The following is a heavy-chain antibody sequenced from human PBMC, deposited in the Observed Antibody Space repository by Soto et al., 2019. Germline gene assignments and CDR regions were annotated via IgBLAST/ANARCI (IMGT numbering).Heavy chain of an antibody. D-gene: IGHD3-10*01. CDR3: AKVLMVRGAWIDY. CDR2: ISGSGGST. V-gene: IGHV3-23*01. Sequence: GGSLRLSCAASGFTFSSYAMSWVRQAPGKGLEWVSAISGSGGSTYYADSVKGRFTISRDNSKNTLYLQMNSLRAEGTAVYYCAKVLMVRGAWIDYWGQGTLVTVSS. J-gene: IGHJ4*02. CDR1: GFTFSSYA.